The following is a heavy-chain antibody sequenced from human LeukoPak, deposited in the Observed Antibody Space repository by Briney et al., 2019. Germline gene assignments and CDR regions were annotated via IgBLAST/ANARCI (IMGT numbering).Heavy chain of an antibody. D-gene: IGHD6-13*01. CDR1: GGTFSSYA. J-gene: IGHJ4*02. CDR2: IIPIFGTA. V-gene: IGHV1-69*13. CDR3: ASPSLWYSSSWYYFDC. Sequence: SVKVSCKASGGTFSSYAISWVRQAPGQWLEWMGGIIPIFGTANYAQKFQGRVTITADESTSTAYMELSSLRSEDTAVYYCASPSLWYSSSWYYFDCWGQGTLVTVSS.